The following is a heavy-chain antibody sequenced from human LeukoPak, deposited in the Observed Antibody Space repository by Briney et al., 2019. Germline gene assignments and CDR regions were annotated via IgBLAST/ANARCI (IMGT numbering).Heavy chain of an antibody. CDR3: ARKYCSGGSCYFGRFFGLNVPFDP. CDR1: GGSISSYY. D-gene: IGHD2-15*01. CDR2: IYYSGST. V-gene: IGHV4-59*01. Sequence: SETLSLTCTVSGGSISSYYGSWIRQPPGKGLEWIGYIYYSGSTNYNPSLKSRVTISVDTSKNQFSLKLSSVTAADTAVYYCARKYCSGGSCYFGRFFGLNVPFDPWGQGTLVTVSS. J-gene: IGHJ5*02.